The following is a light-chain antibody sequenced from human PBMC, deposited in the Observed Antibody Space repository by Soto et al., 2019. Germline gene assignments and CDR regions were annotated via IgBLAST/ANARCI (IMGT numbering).Light chain of an antibody. Sequence: DIQLTQSPAFLSASVGDRVSITCRASQDIGSYLAWYQQKSGKAPKLLIHTASTLQTGVPFRFSGSGSGTEFTLTINSLQSEDFAVYYCQQRSNWPPGGLTFGGGTKVDIK. CDR1: QDIGSY. CDR2: TAS. CDR3: QQRSNWPPGGLT. V-gene: IGKV1-9*01. J-gene: IGKJ4*01.